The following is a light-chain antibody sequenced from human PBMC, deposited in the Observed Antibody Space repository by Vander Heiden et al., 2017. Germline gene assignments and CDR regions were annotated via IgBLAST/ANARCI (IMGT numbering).Light chain of an antibody. V-gene: IGKV3-15*01. J-gene: IGKJ2*01. CDR3: QQYKNWTPEHT. CDR1: QSVSSN. CDR2: GAS. Sequence: DIVMTLSPATLSVSPGERATLSCRASQSVSSNLALYQQKPGQAPRLLIYGASTRATGIPARFSVSGSGTEFTLTISSLQSEDFAVYYCQQYKNWTPEHTFGQGTKLEIK.